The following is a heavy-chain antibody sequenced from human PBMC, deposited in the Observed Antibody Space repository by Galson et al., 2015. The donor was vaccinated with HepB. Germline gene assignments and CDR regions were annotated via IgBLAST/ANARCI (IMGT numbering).Heavy chain of an antibody. V-gene: IGHV3-30-3*01. J-gene: IGHJ5*02. CDR2: ISYDGSNK. CDR3: VRTGLVEHNWFDP. Sequence: SLRLSCAASGFTFSSYTMHWVRQAPGKGLEWVAVISYDGSNKFYADSVKGRFTISRDYSKNTLYLQMNSLRAEDTAVYYCVRTGLVEHNWFDPWGQGTLVTVSS. CDR1: GFTFSSYT. D-gene: IGHD6-19*01.